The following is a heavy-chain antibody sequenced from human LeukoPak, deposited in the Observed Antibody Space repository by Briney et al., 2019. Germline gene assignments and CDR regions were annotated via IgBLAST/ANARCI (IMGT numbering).Heavy chain of an antibody. D-gene: IGHD3-10*01. V-gene: IGHV4-59*01. CDR3: ATLLYGSGSYPTRDDAFDI. Sequence: SETLSLTCTVSGGSISGYYWSWIRQPPGRGLEWVGYIYHSGNTNYNPSLKSRVTISLDTSKNQFSLKMSSVTAADTAVYYCATLLYGSGSYPTRDDAFDIWGQGTMVTVSS. CDR2: IYHSGNT. CDR1: GGSISGYY. J-gene: IGHJ3*02.